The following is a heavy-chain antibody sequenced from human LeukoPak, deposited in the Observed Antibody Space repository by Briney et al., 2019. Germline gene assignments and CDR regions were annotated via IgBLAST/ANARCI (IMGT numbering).Heavy chain of an antibody. CDR3: ANAGPGLSYYAGYFDS. J-gene: IGHJ4*02. CDR1: GFTFSSYW. CDR2: IKQDGTEK. D-gene: IGHD1-26*01. V-gene: IGHV3-7*03. Sequence: GGSLRLSCAASGFTFSSYWMTWVRQGPGKGLEWVANIKQDGTEKYYVDSVKGRFTISRDNAKSSLYLQMDSLRGEDTAVYYCANAGPGLSYYAGYFDSWGQGTLVTVSS.